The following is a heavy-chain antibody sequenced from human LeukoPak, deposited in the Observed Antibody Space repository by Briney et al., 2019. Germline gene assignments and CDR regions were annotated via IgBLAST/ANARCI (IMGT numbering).Heavy chain of an antibody. CDR3: ARGGYGSGSYYNVPHDY. D-gene: IGHD3-10*01. V-gene: IGHV4-34*01. Sequence: SETLSLTCAVYGGSFSGYYWSWIRQPPGKGLEWIGEINHSGSTNYNPSLKSRVTILVDTSKNQFFLNLSSVTAADTAVYYCARGGYGSGSYYNVPHDYWGQGTLVTVS. CDR2: INHSGST. J-gene: IGHJ4*02. CDR1: GGSFSGYY.